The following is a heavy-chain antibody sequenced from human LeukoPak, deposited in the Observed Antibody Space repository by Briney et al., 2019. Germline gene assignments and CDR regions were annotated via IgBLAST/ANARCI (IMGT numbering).Heavy chain of an antibody. Sequence: GGSLRLSCAASGFTFSSYWMSWVRQAPGKGLEWVANIKQDGSEKYYVDSVKGRFTISRDNAKNSLYLQMNSLRVEDTAVYYCAKGRGFRVWDPWDNWGQGTLITVSS. CDR1: GFTFSSYW. D-gene: IGHD3-16*01. CDR3: AKGRGFRVWDPWDN. CDR2: IKQDGSEK. J-gene: IGHJ4*02. V-gene: IGHV3-7*03.